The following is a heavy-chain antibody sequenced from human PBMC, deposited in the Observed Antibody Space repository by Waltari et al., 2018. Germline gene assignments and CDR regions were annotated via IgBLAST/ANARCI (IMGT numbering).Heavy chain of an antibody. Sequence: EEQLVASVGGFVEPWGSRRLACEGSGFTFIEYCISCSRQSPGKGLEWVANIKQDGSEKNYVDSVKGRFTVSRDNAKKSLFLEMNSLRGEDTAVYYCARATYYYDNSGRGAFDIWGQGTRVTVSS. CDR3: ARATYYYDNSGRGAFDI. CDR2: IKQDGSEK. J-gene: IGHJ3*02. CDR1: GFTFIEYC. D-gene: IGHD3-22*01. V-gene: IGHV3-7*01.